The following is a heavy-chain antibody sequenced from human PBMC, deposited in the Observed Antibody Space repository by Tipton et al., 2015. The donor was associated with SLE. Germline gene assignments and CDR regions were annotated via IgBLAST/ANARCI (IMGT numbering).Heavy chain of an antibody. CDR2: IYSGGPT. CDR3: ARDYSGSDFYFDY. Sequence: SLRLSCAASGFNVSTNYMSWVRQAPGKGLEWVSVIYSGGPTYYADSVKGRFTISRDNSKNTLYLQMNSLRFDDTAMYYCARDYSGSDFYFDYWGQGTLVTVSS. V-gene: IGHV3-53*05. D-gene: IGHD5-12*01. CDR1: GFNVSTNY. J-gene: IGHJ4*02.